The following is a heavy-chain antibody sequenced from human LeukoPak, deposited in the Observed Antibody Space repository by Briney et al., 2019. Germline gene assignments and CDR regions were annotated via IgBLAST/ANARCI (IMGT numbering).Heavy chain of an antibody. CDR1: GGSISSSSYY. Sequence: SEPLSLTCTVSGGSISSSSYYWGWIRQPPGKGLEWIGSIYYSGSTYYNPSLKSRVTISVDTSKNQFSLKLSSVTAADTAVYYCARQEGYYYDSSGSFDPWGQGTLVTVSS. D-gene: IGHD3-22*01. J-gene: IGHJ5*02. V-gene: IGHV4-39*01. CDR3: ARQEGYYYDSSGSFDP. CDR2: IYYSGST.